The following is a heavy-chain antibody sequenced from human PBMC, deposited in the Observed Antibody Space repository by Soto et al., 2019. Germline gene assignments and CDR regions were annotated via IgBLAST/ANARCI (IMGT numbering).Heavy chain of an antibody. CDR3: ARDRAEYPEGITMVRGVIRGNYYYYYYGMDV. CDR2: INPNSGGT. Sequence: QVQLVQSGAEVKKPGASVKVSCKASGYTFTGYYMHWVRQAPGQGLEWMGWINPNSGGTNYAQKFQGRVTMTRDTSISTAYMELSRLRSDDTAVYYCARDRAEYPEGITMVRGVIRGNYYYYYYGMDVWGQGTTVTVSS. V-gene: IGHV1-2*02. CDR1: GYTFTGYY. J-gene: IGHJ6*02. D-gene: IGHD3-10*01.